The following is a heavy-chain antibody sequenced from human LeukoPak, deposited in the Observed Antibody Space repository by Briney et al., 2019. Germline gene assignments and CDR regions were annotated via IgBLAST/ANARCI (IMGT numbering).Heavy chain of an antibody. V-gene: IGHV1-2*02. CDR3: ARGGLYSSSSEYYYYYMDV. CDR2: INPNSGGT. Sequence: ASVKVSCKASGYTFTGYYMHWVRQAPGQGLEWMGWINPNSGGTNYAQKFQGRVTMTRDTSISTAYMELSRLRSDDTAVYYCARGGLYSSSSEYYYYYMDVWGKGTTVTVSS. J-gene: IGHJ6*03. CDR1: GYTFTGYY. D-gene: IGHD6-6*01.